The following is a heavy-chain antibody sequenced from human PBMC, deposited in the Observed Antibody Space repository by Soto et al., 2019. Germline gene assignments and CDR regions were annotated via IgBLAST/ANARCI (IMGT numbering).Heavy chain of an antibody. D-gene: IGHD5-18*01. J-gene: IGHJ6*02. Sequence: QVQLQESGPGLVKPSGTLSLTCAVSGGSISSSNWWSWVRQPPGKGLEWIGEIYHSGSTNYNPSLKSRVTISVDKTKNQFSLKLSSVTAADTAVYYCARDGGIQLWGAYYYGMDVWGQGTTVTVSS. CDR3: ARDGGIQLWGAYYYGMDV. V-gene: IGHV4-4*02. CDR2: IYHSGST. CDR1: GGSISSSNW.